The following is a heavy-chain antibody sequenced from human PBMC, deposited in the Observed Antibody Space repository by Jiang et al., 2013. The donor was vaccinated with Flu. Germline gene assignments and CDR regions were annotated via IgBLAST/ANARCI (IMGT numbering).Heavy chain of an antibody. J-gene: IGHJ6*02. Sequence: GGGLVQPGGSLRLSCAASGFTFSSYDMHWVRQATGKGLEWVSAIGTAGDTYYPGSVKGRFTISRENAKNSLYLQMNSLRAEDTAVYYCARETLTSILWTSPGYYGMDVWGQGTTVTVSS. CDR3: ARETLTSILWTSPGYYGMDV. CDR1: GFTFSSYD. CDR2: IGTAGDT. D-gene: IGHD2-21*01. V-gene: IGHV3-13*01.